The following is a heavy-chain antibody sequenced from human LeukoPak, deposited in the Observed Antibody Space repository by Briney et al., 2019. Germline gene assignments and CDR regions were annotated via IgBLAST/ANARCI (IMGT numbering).Heavy chain of an antibody. V-gene: IGHV4-39*01. Sequence: SETLPLTCTVSGVSVSSSSYYWGWIRQPPGKGLEWIGSIYYSGSTYYNPSLKSRVTVSVDTSKDQFSLKLSSVTAADTAVYYCARHFRHYYDTSGPVGYFDYWGQGTLVTVSS. D-gene: IGHD3-22*01. CDR1: GVSVSSSSYY. CDR2: IYYSGST. CDR3: ARHFRHYYDTSGPVGYFDY. J-gene: IGHJ4*02.